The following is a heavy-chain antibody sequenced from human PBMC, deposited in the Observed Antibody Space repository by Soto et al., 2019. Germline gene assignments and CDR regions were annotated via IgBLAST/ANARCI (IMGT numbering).Heavy chain of an antibody. D-gene: IGHD6-13*01. J-gene: IGHJ3*02. CDR2: ISGGGGST. CDR1: GFTFSSYA. Sequence: GGSLRLSCAGTGFTFSSYAMSWVRQAPGKGLEWVSVISGGGGSTYYADSVKGRFTISRDNSKNTMYMQMNSLRVEDTAVYYCEKDSSWYPGGAFGIWGQGTMVTVSS. V-gene: IGHV3-23*01. CDR3: EKDSSWYPGGAFGI.